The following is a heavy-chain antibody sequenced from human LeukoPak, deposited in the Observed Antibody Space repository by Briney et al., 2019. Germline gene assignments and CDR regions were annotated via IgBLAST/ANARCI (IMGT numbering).Heavy chain of an antibody. CDR1: GYSFTSYW. CDR2: IDPSDSYT. V-gene: IGHV5-10-1*01. Sequence: GESLKISCKGSGYSFTSYWISWVRQMPGKGLEWMGRIDPSDSYTNYSPSFQGHVTTSADKSISTAYMELSRLRSDDTAVYYCAMWVTTHQLSAFDIWGQGTMVTVSS. J-gene: IGHJ3*02. D-gene: IGHD4-17*01. CDR3: AMWVTTHQLSAFDI.